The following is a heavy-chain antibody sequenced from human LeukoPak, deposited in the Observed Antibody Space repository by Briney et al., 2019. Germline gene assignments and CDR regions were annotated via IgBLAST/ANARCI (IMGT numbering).Heavy chain of an antibody. V-gene: IGHV4-59*01. Sequence: SETLSLTCTVSGGSISSYYWSWIRQPPGKGLKWIGYMYYSGSTKYNPSLKSRVTISVDTSKNQFSLKVRSVTAADTAVYYCARGQRRYWFDPWGQGTLVTVSS. CDR1: GGSISSYY. CDR2: MYYSGST. CDR3: ARGQRRYWFDP. J-gene: IGHJ5*02.